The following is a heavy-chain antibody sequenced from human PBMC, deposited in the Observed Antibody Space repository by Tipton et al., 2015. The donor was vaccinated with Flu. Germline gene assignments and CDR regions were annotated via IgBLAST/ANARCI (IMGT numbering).Heavy chain of an antibody. J-gene: IGHJ6*02. Sequence: QLVQSGAEVKKPGAPVKVSCQASGYTFTLYDLNWVRQAPGQGLEWMGWISTFNGSTKYAQDFQGRVTMTRDAVTNTAYMELRSLRSDDTAVYYCAILPWRTVTNYNHYYGMDVWGQGTTVTVSS. CDR1: GYTFTLYD. D-gene: IGHD4-17*01. V-gene: IGHV1-18*01. CDR3: AILPWRTVTNYNHYYGMDV. CDR2: ISTFNGST.